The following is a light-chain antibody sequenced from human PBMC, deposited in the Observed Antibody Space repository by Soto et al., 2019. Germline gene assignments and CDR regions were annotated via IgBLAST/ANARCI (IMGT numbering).Light chain of an antibody. CDR3: QQRGNWPPYT. J-gene: IGKJ2*01. CDR1: QSVSSY. CDR2: DAS. Sequence: IVLTQSPATLSLSPGERATLSCRASQSVSSYLAWYQQKPGQAPRLLIYDASNRATGIPARFSGSGSGTDFTLHISSLEPEDFAVYYCQQRGNWPPYTFGQGTKLEIK. V-gene: IGKV3-11*01.